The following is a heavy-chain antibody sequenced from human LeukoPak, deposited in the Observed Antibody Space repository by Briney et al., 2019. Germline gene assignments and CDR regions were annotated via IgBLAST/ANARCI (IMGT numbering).Heavy chain of an antibody. V-gene: IGHV4-39*01. J-gene: IGHJ6*03. CDR2: IYYTGST. CDR3: ARLVSYDVLTENFYKYYLDV. D-gene: IGHD3-9*01. Sequence: SETLSLTCTVSSGSISSNNYYWGWIRQPPGKGLEWIGSIYYTGSTFYNPSLKSRVTMSLDALKNQFTLKVTSVTATDTAVYYCARLVSYDVLTENFYKYYLDVWGKGTTVTVSS. CDR1: SGSISSNNYY.